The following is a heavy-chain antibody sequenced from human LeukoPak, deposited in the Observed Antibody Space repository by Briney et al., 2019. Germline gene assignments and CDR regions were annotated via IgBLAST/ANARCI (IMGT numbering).Heavy chain of an antibody. CDR3: ARDLPDTRGRNWFDP. CDR2: IYTSGST. Sequence: PSETLSLTCTVSGGSISSGSYYWSWIRQPAGKGLEWIGRIYTSGSTNYNPSLKSRVTISVDTSKNQFSLKLSSVTAADTAVYYCARDLPDTRGRNWFDPWGQGTLVTVSS. V-gene: IGHV4-61*02. D-gene: IGHD5-18*01. J-gene: IGHJ5*02. CDR1: GGSISSGSYY.